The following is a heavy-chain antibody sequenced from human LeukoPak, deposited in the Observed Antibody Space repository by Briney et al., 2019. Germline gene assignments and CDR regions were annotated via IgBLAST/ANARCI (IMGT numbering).Heavy chain of an antibody. J-gene: IGHJ3*02. V-gene: IGHV1-46*01. Sequence: ASVKVSCKASGYTFTSYYMHWVRQAPGQGLEWMGIINPSGGSTSYAQKFQGRVTMTRDTSTSTVYMELSSLRSEDTAVYYCARGPGNCSGGSRYSGRVNAFDIWGQGTMVTVSS. CDR1: GYTFTSYY. D-gene: IGHD2-15*01. CDR3: ARGPGNCSGGSRYSGRVNAFDI. CDR2: INPSGGST.